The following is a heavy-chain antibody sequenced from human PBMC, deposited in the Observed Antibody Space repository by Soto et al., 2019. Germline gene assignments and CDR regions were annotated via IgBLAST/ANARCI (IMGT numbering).Heavy chain of an antibody. J-gene: IGHJ3*02. CDR3: AKDIGYHQAFDI. CDR1: GFTFDDYA. Sequence: EVQLVESGGGLVQPGRSLRLSCAASGFTFDDYAMHWVRQAPGKGLEWVSGISWNSGSIGYVDSVKGRFTISRDNAKNSLYLQMNSLRAEDTALYYCAKDIGYHQAFDIWGQGTMVTVSS. V-gene: IGHV3-9*01. CDR2: ISWNSGSI. D-gene: IGHD5-12*01.